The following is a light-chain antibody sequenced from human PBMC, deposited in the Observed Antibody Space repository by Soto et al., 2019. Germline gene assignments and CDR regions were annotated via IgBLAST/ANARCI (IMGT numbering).Light chain of an antibody. CDR3: SSYRTSSTPYVV. Sequence: QSALTQPSSVSGSPGQSITISCTGTSSDVGGYNYVSWYQQHLGKVPKLMIYEVNNRPSGVSNRFSGSKSGNTASLTISGLQAEDEADYYCSSYRTSSTPYVVFGGGTQLTVL. CDR1: SSDVGGYNY. CDR2: EVN. J-gene: IGLJ2*01. V-gene: IGLV2-14*01.